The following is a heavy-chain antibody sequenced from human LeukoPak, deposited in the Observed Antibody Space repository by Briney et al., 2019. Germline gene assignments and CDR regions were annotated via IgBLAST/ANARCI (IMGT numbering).Heavy chain of an antibody. Sequence: ASVKVSCKASAYMFTKYALHWVRQAPGQRLEWMGWINAGTGNTKYSQKFQDRVTITRDTSASTAYMVLSSLRSEDTAMYYCARPLAVAGFDYWGQGTLVTVSS. CDR2: INAGTGNT. D-gene: IGHD6-19*01. V-gene: IGHV1-3*01. J-gene: IGHJ4*02. CDR1: AYMFTKYA. CDR3: ARPLAVAGFDY.